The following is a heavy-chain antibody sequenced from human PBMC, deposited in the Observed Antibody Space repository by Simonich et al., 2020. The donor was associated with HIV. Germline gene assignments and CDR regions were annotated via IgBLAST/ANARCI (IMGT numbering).Heavy chain of an antibody. CDR3: ARGFYQRLYYFDY. V-gene: IGHV4-34*01. J-gene: IGHJ4*02. D-gene: IGHD2-2*01. CDR1: GGSFSGYY. Sequence: QVQLQQWGAGLLKPSETLSLTCAVYGGSFSGYYWSWIRQPPGKGLEWIGEINHSGSTNYNPSLKSRVTISVDTSKNQFSLKLSSVTAADTAAYYCARGFYQRLYYFDYWGQGTLVTVSS. CDR2: INHSGST.